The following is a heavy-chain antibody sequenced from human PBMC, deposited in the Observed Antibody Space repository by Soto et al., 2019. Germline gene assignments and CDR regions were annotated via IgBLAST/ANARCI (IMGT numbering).Heavy chain of an antibody. V-gene: IGHV1-18*01. CDR3: ARGSFLEVRGVIVGWFDP. CDR1: GYTFTSYG. J-gene: IGHJ5*02. CDR2: ISAYNGNT. Sequence: QVQLVQSGAEVKKPGASVKVSCKASGYTFTSYGISWVRQAPGQGLEWMGWISAYNGNTNYAQKLQGRVTMTTDTSTSTAYMELRSLRSDDTAVYYCARGSFLEVRGVIVGWFDPWGQGTLVTVSS. D-gene: IGHD3-10*01.